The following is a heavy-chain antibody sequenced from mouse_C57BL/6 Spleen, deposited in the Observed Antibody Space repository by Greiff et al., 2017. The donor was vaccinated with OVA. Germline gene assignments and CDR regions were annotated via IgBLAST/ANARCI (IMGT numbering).Heavy chain of an antibody. CDR3: AREGGSHYFDY. D-gene: IGHD6-2*01. CDR1: GYTFTSYW. V-gene: IGHV1-52*01. Sequence: VQLQQPGAELVRPGSSVKLSCKASGYTFTSYWMHWVKQRPIQGLEWIGNIDPSDSDTHYNQKFKDKATLTVDKSSSTAYMQLSSLTSEDSAVYYCAREGGSHYFDYWGQGTTLTVSS. J-gene: IGHJ2*01. CDR2: IDPSDSDT.